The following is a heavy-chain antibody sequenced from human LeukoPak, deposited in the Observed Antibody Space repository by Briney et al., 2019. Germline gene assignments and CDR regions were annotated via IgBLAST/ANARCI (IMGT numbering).Heavy chain of an antibody. CDR2: ISGGGDPT. CDR1: GFTFNSFV. D-gene: IGHD1-26*01. Sequence: GGSLRLSCTASGFTFNSFVMSRVRQAPGKGLEWVSAISGGGDPTYYADSVKGRFTISRDNSKNTLYLQMNSLRAEDTAVYYCAKDPRGGYSGSWYFDYWGQGTLVTVSS. V-gene: IGHV3-23*01. J-gene: IGHJ4*02. CDR3: AKDPRGGYSGSWYFDY.